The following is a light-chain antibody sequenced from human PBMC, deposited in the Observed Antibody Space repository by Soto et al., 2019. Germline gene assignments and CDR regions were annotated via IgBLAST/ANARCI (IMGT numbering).Light chain of an antibody. V-gene: IGKV1-8*01. CDR1: QGISSY. Sequence: AIRLTQSPSSFSASTGDRVTITCRASQGISSYLAWYQQKPGIAPKLLIYAASTLQSGVPSRFSGSGSGTDFTLTISCLQSEDFATYYCQQYYSYPWTFGQGTKVEIK. CDR3: QQYYSYPWT. J-gene: IGKJ1*01. CDR2: AAS.